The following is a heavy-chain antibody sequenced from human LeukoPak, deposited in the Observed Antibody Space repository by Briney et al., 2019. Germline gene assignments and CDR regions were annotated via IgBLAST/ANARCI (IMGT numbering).Heavy chain of an antibody. V-gene: IGHV1-2*02. CDR2: TNPNSGGT. Sequence: ASVKVSCKASGYTFTGYYMHWVRQAPGQGLEWMGWTNPNSGGTNYVQKFQGRVTMTRDTSINTASMELNRLTSDDTAVYYCARGPSYGDLDWYYFDYWGQGTLVTVSS. J-gene: IGHJ4*02. CDR1: GYTFTGYY. CDR3: ARGPSYGDLDWYYFDY. D-gene: IGHD4-17*01.